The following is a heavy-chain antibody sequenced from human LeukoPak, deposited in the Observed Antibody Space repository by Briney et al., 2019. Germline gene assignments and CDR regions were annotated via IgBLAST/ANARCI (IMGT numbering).Heavy chain of an antibody. CDR3: AKFVPYTHGNRRAGSLDY. D-gene: IGHD6-19*01. CDR1: GFTFSSYA. J-gene: IGHJ4*02. Sequence: HPGGSLRLSCAASGFTFSSYAMSWVRQAPGKGLEWVSAISGSGGSTYYADSVKGRFTISRDNSKNTLYLQVNSLRAEDTAVYYCAKFVPYTHGNRRAGSLDYWGQGPLVTVSS. CDR2: ISGSGGST. V-gene: IGHV3-23*01.